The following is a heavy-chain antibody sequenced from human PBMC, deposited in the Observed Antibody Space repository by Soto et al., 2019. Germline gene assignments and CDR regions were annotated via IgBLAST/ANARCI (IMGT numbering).Heavy chain of an antibody. Sequence: LXLSCAAAVFAFRNYDIHWVGQAPCKGLEWVAVIPHDDGSYKYYTESVKGRFTISRDNSKNTVYLEMSSLRTEDTGVYYCAKDKWRELELRGAMDVWGQGTTVTVSS. CDR2: IPHDDGSYK. CDR3: AKDKWRELELRGAMDV. V-gene: IGHV3-30*18. J-gene: IGHJ6*02. D-gene: IGHD1-7*01. CDR1: VFAFRNYD.